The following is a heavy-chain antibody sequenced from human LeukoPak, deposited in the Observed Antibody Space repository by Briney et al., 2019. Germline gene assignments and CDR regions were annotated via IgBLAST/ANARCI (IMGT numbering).Heavy chain of an antibody. J-gene: IGHJ6*02. V-gene: IGHV3-21*01. Sequence: GGSLRLSCPASGFTFSDYSMSWVRQAPGKGLEWVSSISSSRDYIYYADSVKGRFTISRDNARNSLYLQMNSLRAEDTAVYYCARSRSVSNYKGMDVWGQGTTVTVSS. CDR1: GFTFSDYS. CDR2: ISSSRDYI. CDR3: ARSRSVSNYKGMDV. D-gene: IGHD5/OR15-5a*01.